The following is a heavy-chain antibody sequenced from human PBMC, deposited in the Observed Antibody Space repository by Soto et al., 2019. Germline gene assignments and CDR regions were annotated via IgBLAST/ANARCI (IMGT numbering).Heavy chain of an antibody. CDR1: GGDMISSSYY. D-gene: IGHD3-22*01. J-gene: IGHJ4*02. V-gene: IGHV4-39*01. CDR2: IYYSGGN. CDR3: AKTQYYYDSNNYSFDF. Sequence: SETLSLTCIVSGGDMISSSYYWGWIRQSPGKGLEWIGSIYYSGGNYYNPSLKSRVSIAADMSKNQLSLKLTSVTAADTAVYYCAKTQYYYDSNNYSFDFWGQGVLVTVSS.